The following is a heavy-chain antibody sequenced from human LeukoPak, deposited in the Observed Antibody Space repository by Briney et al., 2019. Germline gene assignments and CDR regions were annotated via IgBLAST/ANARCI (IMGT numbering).Heavy chain of an antibody. V-gene: IGHV1-18*01. J-gene: IGHJ6*02. Sequence: GSVKVSCKASGYTFTSYGISWVRQAPGQGLEWMGWISAYNGNTNYAQKLQGRVTMTTDTSTSTAYMELRSLRSDDTAVYYRARYDSSGYYYYGMDVWGQGTTVTVSS. CDR2: ISAYNGNT. D-gene: IGHD3-22*01. CDR1: GYTFTSYG. CDR3: ARYDSSGYYYYGMDV.